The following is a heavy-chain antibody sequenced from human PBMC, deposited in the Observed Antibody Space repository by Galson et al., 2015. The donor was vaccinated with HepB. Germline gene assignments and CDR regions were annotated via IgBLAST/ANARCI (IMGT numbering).Heavy chain of an antibody. D-gene: IGHD5-18*01. CDR3: ARDTDTAMVSGWSGNDY. CDR2: IWYDGSNK. V-gene: IGHV3-33*01. Sequence: SLRLSCAASGFTFSRYGMHWVRQAPGKGLEWVAVIWYDGSNKYYADSVKGRFTISRDNSKNTLYLQMNSLRAEDTAVYYCARDTDTAMVSGWSGNDYWGQGTLVTVSS. CDR1: GFTFSRYG. J-gene: IGHJ4*02.